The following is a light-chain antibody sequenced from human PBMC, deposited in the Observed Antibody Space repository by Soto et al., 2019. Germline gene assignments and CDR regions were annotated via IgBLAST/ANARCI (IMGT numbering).Light chain of an antibody. CDR2: EVS. CDR1: SSDVGAYNY. Sequence: QSALTQPPSASGSPGQSLTISCTGTSSDVGAYNYVSWYQQHPGTAPKAIIYEVSKRPSGVPDRFAGAKSGNTASLTVSGLQAEDEADYYCSSYAGSYYVFGTGTKLTVL. CDR3: SSYAGSYYV. J-gene: IGLJ1*01. V-gene: IGLV2-8*01.